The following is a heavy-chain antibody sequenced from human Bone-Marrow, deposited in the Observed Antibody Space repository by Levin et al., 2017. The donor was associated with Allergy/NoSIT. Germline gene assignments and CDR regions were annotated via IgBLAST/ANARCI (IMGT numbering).Heavy chain of an antibody. CDR3: ARAGGYCASGSCFHYFDY. Sequence: LTCAASGFTFSSYEMDWVRQAPGKGLEWVSYISGSGSVIYYADSVNGRFTISRDNAKNSLYLQMNSLRADDTAVYYCARAGGYCASGSCFHYFDYWGQGTLVSVSS. D-gene: IGHD2-15*01. CDR1: GFTFSSYE. CDR2: ISGSGSVI. V-gene: IGHV3-48*03. J-gene: IGHJ4*02.